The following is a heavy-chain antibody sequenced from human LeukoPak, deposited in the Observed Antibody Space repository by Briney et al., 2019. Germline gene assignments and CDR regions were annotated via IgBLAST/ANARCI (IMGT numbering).Heavy chain of an antibody. CDR2: MNPNSGNT. J-gene: IGHJ6*02. V-gene: IGHV1-8*01. CDR3: ARAARIQLWSYYDYGMDV. D-gene: IGHD5-18*01. CDR1: GYTFTSYD. Sequence: ASVKVSCKASGYTFTSYDINWVRQATGQGLEWMGWMNPNSGNTGYAQKFQGRVTKTRNTSISTAYMELSSLTSEDTAVYYCARAARIQLWSYYDYGMDVWGQGTTVTVSS.